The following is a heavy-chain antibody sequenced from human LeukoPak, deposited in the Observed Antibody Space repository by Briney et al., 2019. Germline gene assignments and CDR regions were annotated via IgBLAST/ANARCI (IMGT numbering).Heavy chain of an antibody. D-gene: IGHD2-21*02. CDR2: MSPNSGNT. V-gene: IGHV1-8*01. CDR1: GYTFTSYG. CDR3: ATCRGDCGGAFDV. Sequence: ASVKVSCKASGYTFTSYGINWLRQAPGQGLEWMGWMSPNSGNTGYEQKFQGRLTLTRNTSISTAYMELSSLRSEGTAIYYCATCRGDCGGAFDVWGQGTMVTVSS. J-gene: IGHJ3*01.